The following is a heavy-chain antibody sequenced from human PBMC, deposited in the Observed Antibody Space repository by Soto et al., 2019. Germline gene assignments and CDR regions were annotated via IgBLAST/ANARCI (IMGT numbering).Heavy chain of an antibody. CDR2: ISGNGGST. V-gene: IGHV3-23*01. CDR3: VREGSGRYSRVSFDF. D-gene: IGHD6-25*01. CDR1: EGKCIGYA. Sequence: GRPKSLCWRAAEGKCIGYAGSWIRTEKGKGLEWVSVISGNGGSTYYADSVQGRFTISRDNSKNTLYLQMNSLRAEDTAIYYCVREGSGRYSRVSFDFWVRGTMVTVSS. J-gene: IGHJ3*01.